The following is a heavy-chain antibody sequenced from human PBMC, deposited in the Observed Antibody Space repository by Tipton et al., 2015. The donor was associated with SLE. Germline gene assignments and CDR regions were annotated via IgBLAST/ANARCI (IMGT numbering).Heavy chain of an antibody. D-gene: IGHD1-14*01. CDR1: GFTFSNYW. J-gene: IGHJ3*02. CDR2: IKEDGRAK. Sequence: GSLRLSCAASGFTFSNYWMSWVRQAPGKGLEWVANIKEDGRAKYYVDSVKGRFTISRDNAMNALYLQMNSLRAGDTAVYYCARGRTGNFDAFDIWGQGTMVTVSS. CDR3: ARGRTGNFDAFDI. V-gene: IGHV3-7*01.